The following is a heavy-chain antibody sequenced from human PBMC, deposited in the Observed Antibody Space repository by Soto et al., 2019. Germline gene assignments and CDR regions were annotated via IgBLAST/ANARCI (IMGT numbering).Heavy chain of an antibody. CDR2: ISSSSSTI. D-gene: IGHD3-10*01. CDR1: GFTFSSYS. V-gene: IGHV3-48*01. J-gene: IGHJ3*02. CDR3: ALQTRAGSGRDAFDI. Sequence: GGSLRLSCAASGFTFSSYSMNWFRQAPGKGLEWVSYISSSSSTIYDADSVKGRFTISRYNAKNSLYLQMHSLRAEDTAVYYCALQTRAGSGRDAFDIWGQGTMVTVSS.